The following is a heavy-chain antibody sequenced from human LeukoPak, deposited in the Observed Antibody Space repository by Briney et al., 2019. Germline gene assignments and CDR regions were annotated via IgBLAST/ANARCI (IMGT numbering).Heavy chain of an antibody. J-gene: IGHJ4*02. V-gene: IGHV4-31*03. CDR3: ARFDHGKLRLDY. D-gene: IGHD4-17*01. CDR2: IDNSGST. CDR1: NASISSGGYF. Sequence: SETLSLTCSVSNASISSGGYFWSWIRQHPGKGLEWIRWIDYIDNSGSTYNNPSLNSRVTMSLDTSNNQFSLKVTSMTAADTAVYFCARFDHGKLRLDYWGQGALVAVSS.